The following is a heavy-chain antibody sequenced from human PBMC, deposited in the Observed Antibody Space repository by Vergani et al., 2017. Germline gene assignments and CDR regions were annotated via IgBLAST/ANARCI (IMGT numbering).Heavy chain of an antibody. CDR2: ISSSSSYI. CDR3: AKVGVPAGTFDY. V-gene: IGHV3-21*04. Sequence: EVQLVESGGGLVKPGGSLRLSCAASGFTFSSYSMNWVRQAPGKGLEWVSSISSSSSYIYYADSVKGRFTISRDNAKNSLYLQMNSLRAEDTAVYYCAKVGVPAGTFDYWGQGTLVTVSS. CDR1: GFTFSSYS. D-gene: IGHD2-2*01. J-gene: IGHJ4*02.